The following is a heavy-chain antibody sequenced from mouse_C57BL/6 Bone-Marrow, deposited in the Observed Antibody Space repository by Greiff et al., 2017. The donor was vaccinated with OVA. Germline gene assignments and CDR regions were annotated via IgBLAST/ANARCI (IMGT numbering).Heavy chain of an antibody. D-gene: IGHD2-13*01. Sequence: VQLQQSVAELVRPGASVKLSCTASGFNIKNTYMHWVKQRPEQGLEWIGRIEPANGNTKYAPKFQGKATINADKSSNTAYLQLSSLTSEDTAIYYCARAVTGKENDFDYWGQGTTLTVSS. CDR3: ARAVTGKENDFDY. CDR2: IEPANGNT. CDR1: GFNIKNTY. V-gene: IGHV14-3*01. J-gene: IGHJ2*01.